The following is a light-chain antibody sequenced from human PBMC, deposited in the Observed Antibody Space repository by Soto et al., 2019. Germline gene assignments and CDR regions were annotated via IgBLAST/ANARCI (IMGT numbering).Light chain of an antibody. Sequence: DIQMTQSPSSLSASVGDRVTITCQASQDIRNYLNWYQQKPGKAPKLLIYDASNLETGVPSRFSGSGSGRNFTFTISSLQPEDIAIYYCQQCNDLLTFGGGTRIEIK. V-gene: IGKV1-33*01. CDR1: QDIRNY. CDR3: QQCNDLLT. J-gene: IGKJ4*01. CDR2: DAS.